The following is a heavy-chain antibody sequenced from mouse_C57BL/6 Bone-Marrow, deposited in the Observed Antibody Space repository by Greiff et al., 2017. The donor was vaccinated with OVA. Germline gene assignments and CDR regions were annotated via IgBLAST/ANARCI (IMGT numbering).Heavy chain of an antibody. J-gene: IGHJ4*01. CDR1: GYTFTSYW. CDR3: ARSYYGSSYVGYYYAMDY. D-gene: IGHD1-1*01. CDR2: IDPNSGGT. Sequence: VQLQQSGAELVKPGASVKLSCKASGYTFTSYWMHWVKQRPGRGLEWIGRIDPNSGGTKYNEKFKSKATLTVDKPSSTAYMQLSSLTSEDSAVYYCARSYYGSSYVGYYYAMDYWGQGTSVTVSS. V-gene: IGHV1-72*01.